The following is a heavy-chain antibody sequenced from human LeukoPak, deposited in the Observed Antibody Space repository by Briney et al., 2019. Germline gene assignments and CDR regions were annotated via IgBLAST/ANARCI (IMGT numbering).Heavy chain of an antibody. J-gene: IGHJ5*02. Sequence: PSETLSLTCTVSGGSISSYYWSWIRQPPGKGLEWIGYIYHSGSTYYNPSLKSRITISVDTSKNQFSLKLSSVTAADTAVYYCAIARARYTRWFDPWGQGTLVTVSS. V-gene: IGHV4-59*04. CDR3: AIARARYTRWFDP. D-gene: IGHD2-2*02. CDR2: IYHSGST. CDR1: GGSISSYY.